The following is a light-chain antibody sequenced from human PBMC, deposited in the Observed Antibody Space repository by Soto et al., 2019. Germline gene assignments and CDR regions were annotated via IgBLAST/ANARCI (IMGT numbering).Light chain of an antibody. J-gene: IGKJ5*01. CDR3: QQYGSSPFIT. Sequence: EIVLTQSPGTLSLSPGERATLSCRASQSVSSSYLAWYQQKPGQAPRLLIYGASSRATGIPDRCSGSGSGTDFTLTISRLEPEDFAVYYCQQYGSSPFITFGQGTRLEIK. CDR1: QSVSSSY. CDR2: GAS. V-gene: IGKV3-20*01.